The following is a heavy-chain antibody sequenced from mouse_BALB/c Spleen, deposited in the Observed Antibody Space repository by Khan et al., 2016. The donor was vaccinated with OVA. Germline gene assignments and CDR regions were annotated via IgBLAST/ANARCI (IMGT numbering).Heavy chain of an antibody. CDR3: ARGNYYGYAMDY. J-gene: IGHJ4*01. CDR1: GYSITSNYA. Sequence: EVQLVESGPGLVKPSQSLSLTCTVTGYSITSNYAWNWIRQFPGNKLEWMGYISYSGTTSYNPSLKSRISITRETSKNQFFLQLNSVTTEDTATYYCARGNYYGYAMDYWGQGTSVTVSS. CDR2: ISYSGTT. D-gene: IGHD1-1*01. V-gene: IGHV3-2*02.